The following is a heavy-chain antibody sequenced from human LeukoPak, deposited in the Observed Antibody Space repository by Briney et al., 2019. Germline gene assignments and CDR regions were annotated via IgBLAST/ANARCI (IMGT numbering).Heavy chain of an antibody. CDR2: IYYSGSS. J-gene: IGHJ4*02. Sequence: PSETLSLTCTASGGSVSSYYWSWIRQPPGKGLEWFGGIYYSGSSTYNPFLKSRVTIFVDTSTNQFSLKRISFTGAESAVYYCAGRTNTSASGFDSWGEGALVTVSS. V-gene: IGHV4-59*08. CDR3: AGRTNTSASGFDS. D-gene: IGHD2-2*01. CDR1: GGSVSSYY.